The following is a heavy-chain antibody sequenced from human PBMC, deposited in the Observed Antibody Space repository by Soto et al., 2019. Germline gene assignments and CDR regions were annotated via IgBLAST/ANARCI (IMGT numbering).Heavy chain of an antibody. CDR3: TTPSSYCGDECYSWRMGY. D-gene: IGHD2-21*01. CDR2: IKSKTDGGTT. Sequence: EVPLVESGAGFVKPEGSLRLSCAASGFNFPYAWMSWDRQSPGKGLDFVDRIKSKTDGGTTDYAAPEKGTFTISSDDSKKTLFLQMNSLKTEYTAVDYGTTPSSYCGDECYSWRMGYWGQGTLVTFSS. V-gene: IGHV3-15*01. J-gene: IGHJ4*02. CDR1: GFNFPYAW.